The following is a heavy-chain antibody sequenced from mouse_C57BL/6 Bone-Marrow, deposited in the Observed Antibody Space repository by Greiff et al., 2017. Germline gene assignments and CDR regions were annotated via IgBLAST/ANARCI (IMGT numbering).Heavy chain of an antibody. Sequence: QVQLQQPGAELVKPGASVKMSCKASGYTFTSYWITWVKQRPGQGLEWIGRIHPSDSDTNYTQKFKGKATLTVDNSSSTAYMQLSRLTSEDSAISYCARFWFADWGQGTLVTVSA. CDR1: GYTFTSYW. CDR2: IHPSDSDT. CDR3: ARFWFAD. V-gene: IGHV1-74*01. J-gene: IGHJ3*01.